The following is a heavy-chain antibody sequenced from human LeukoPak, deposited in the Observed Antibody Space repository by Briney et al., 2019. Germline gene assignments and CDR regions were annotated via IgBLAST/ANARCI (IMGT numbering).Heavy chain of an antibody. J-gene: IGHJ6*03. Sequence: ASVKVSCKASGYTFTSYDINWVRQATGQGLEWMGWMNPNSGNTGYAQKFQGRVTITTDESTSTAYMEVSSLRIEDTAVYYCASVTVTTWAPDGHMDVWGKGTTVTVSS. V-gene: IGHV1-8*01. CDR3: ASVTVTTWAPDGHMDV. CDR1: GYTFTSYD. D-gene: IGHD4-11*01. CDR2: MNPNSGNT.